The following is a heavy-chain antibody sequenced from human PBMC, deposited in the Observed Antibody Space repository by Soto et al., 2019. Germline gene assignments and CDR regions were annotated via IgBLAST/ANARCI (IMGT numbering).Heavy chain of an antibody. CDR1: GYTFTSYD. CDR3: ASALGIGDY. D-gene: IGHD7-27*01. CDR2: ISVYDGNT. Sequence: QVQLVQSGPEVKKPGASVKVSCKASGYTFTSYDINWVRQAPGQGLEWMGWISVYDGNTNYAQKLQDRVTMTTDTSTNTAYMELRSLSSDDTAVYYCASALGIGDYWGQGTQVTVSS. V-gene: IGHV1-18*01. J-gene: IGHJ4*02.